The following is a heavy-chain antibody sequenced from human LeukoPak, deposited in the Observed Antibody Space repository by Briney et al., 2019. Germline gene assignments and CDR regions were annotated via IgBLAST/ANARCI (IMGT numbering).Heavy chain of an antibody. Sequence: GASVKVSCKASGYTFTGYYMHWVRQAPGQGLEWMGWINPNSGGTNYAQKFQGRVTMTRDTSISTAYMEVSRLKSDDTAVYYCARGRFYTSGSYYNRLDYWGQGTLVTVSS. CDR2: INPNSGGT. D-gene: IGHD3-10*01. J-gene: IGHJ4*02. CDR1: GYTFTGYY. CDR3: ARGRFYTSGSYYNRLDY. V-gene: IGHV1-2*02.